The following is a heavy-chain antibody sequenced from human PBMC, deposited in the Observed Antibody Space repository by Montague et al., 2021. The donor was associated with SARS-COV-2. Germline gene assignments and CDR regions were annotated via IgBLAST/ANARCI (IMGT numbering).Heavy chain of an antibody. D-gene: IGHD3-3*01. Sequence: SETLSLTCAVYGGSLSGYYWAWIRQTPGKGLEWIGEINHSGNTNYNPSLKSRLTISVDTSKKQFSLKLSSVTTADTAVYYCARGADYDFWSGYPRYKWFDPWGLGTPVTVSS. V-gene: IGHV4-34*01. J-gene: IGHJ5*02. CDR2: INHSGNT. CDR3: ARGADYDFWSGYPRYKWFDP. CDR1: GGSLSGYY.